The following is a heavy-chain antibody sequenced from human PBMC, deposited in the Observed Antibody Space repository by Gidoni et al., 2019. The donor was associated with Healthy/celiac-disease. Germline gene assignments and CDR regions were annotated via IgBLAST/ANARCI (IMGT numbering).Heavy chain of an antibody. D-gene: IGHD3-10*01. CDR3: ATGRPHHYGSGREREYFQH. J-gene: IGHJ1*01. Sequence: QVQLVQSGAEVKKPGASVKVSCKVSGYTPTDLSLHWVRQAPGKGLEWMGGFDPEDGETIYAQKFQGRVTMTEDTSTDTAYMELSSLRSEDTAVYYCATGRPHHYGSGREREYFQHWGQGTLVTVSS. V-gene: IGHV1-24*01. CDR2: FDPEDGET. CDR1: GYTPTDLS.